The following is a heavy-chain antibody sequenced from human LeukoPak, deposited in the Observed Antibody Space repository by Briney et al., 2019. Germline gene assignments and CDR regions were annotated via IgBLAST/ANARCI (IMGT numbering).Heavy chain of an antibody. D-gene: IGHD1-26*01. V-gene: IGHV3-72*01. Sequence: PGGSLRLSCAASGFIFSDHYMDWVRQAPGKGLEWVGRTRNEANIYTTKYAASVKGRFTISRDDSKNSLCLQMNSLKTEDTAVYYCASPVGATTVRAFDIWGQGTMVTVSS. CDR3: ASPVGATTVRAFDI. CDR2: TRNEANIYTT. CDR1: GFIFSDHY. J-gene: IGHJ3*02.